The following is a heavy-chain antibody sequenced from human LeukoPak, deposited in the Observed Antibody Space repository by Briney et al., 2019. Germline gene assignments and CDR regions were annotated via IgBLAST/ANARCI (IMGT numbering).Heavy chain of an antibody. CDR3: ARDRVLAAAGTNWFDP. J-gene: IGHJ5*02. CDR2: IIPILGIA. V-gene: IGHV1-69*04. CDR1: GYTFAGYY. Sequence: ASVKVSCKASGYTFAGYYMHWVRQAPGQGLEWMGRIIPILGIANYAQKFQGRVTITADKSTSTAYMELSSLRSEDTAVYYCARDRVLAAAGTNWFDPWGQGTLVTVSS. D-gene: IGHD6-13*01.